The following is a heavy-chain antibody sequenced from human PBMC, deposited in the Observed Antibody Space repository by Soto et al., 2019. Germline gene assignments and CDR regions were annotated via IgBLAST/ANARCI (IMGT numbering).Heavy chain of an antibody. CDR1: GGSFSGYY. D-gene: IGHD5-12*01. CDR3: TPRYSGYDLDY. J-gene: IGHJ4*02. CDR2: INHSGST. Sequence: QVQLQQWGAGLLKPSETLSLTCAVYGGSFSGYYWSWIRQPPGKGLEWIGEINHSGSTNYNPSLKSRVTISADTSKSQFSLKLSSVTAADTAVYYCTPRYSGYDLDYWGQGTLVTVSS. V-gene: IGHV4-34*01.